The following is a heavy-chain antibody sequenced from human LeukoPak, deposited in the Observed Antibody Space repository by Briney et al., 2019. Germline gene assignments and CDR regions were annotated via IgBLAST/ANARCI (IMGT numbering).Heavy chain of an antibody. CDR3: ARLGQIAAAGHNWFDP. CDR2: IIPIFGTA. J-gene: IGHJ5*02. Sequence: SVTVSFKGSGGTFNNYAISWVRQAPGQGGEWMGGIIPIFGTANYAQKFQGRVTITADESTSTAYMELSSLRSEDTAVYYCARLGQIAAAGHNWFDPWGQGTLVTVSS. CDR1: GGTFNNYA. D-gene: IGHD6-13*01. V-gene: IGHV1-69*13.